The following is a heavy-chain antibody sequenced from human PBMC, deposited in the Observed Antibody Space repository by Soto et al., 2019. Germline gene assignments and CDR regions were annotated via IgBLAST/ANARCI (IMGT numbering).Heavy chain of an antibody. V-gene: IGHV4-34*01. CDR2: INHSGST. J-gene: IGHJ4*02. Sequence: SETQSLTCAVYGGSFSGYYWSWIRQPPGKGLEWIGEINHSGSTNYNPSLKSRVTISVDTSKNQFSLKLSSVTAADTAVYYCARGARITIFGVVIRSQFDYWGQGTLVTVSS. CDR1: GGSFSGYY. D-gene: IGHD3-3*01. CDR3: ARGARITIFGVVIRSQFDY.